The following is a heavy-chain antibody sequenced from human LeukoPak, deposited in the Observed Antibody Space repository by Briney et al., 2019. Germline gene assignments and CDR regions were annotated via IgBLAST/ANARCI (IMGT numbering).Heavy chain of an antibody. CDR2: IYYSGST. CDR3: AREERLMGYSGGLGFVY. J-gene: IGHJ4*02. CDR1: GGSISSSSYY. Sequence: DPSETLSLTCTVSGGSISSSSYYWGWIRQPPGKGLEWIGSIYYSGSTYYNPSLKSRVTISVDTSKNQFSLKLSSVTAADTAVYYCAREERLMGYSGGLGFVYWGQGTLVTVSS. V-gene: IGHV4-39*07. D-gene: IGHD6-19*01.